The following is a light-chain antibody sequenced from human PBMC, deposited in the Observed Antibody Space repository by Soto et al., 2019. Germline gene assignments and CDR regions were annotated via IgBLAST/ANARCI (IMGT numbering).Light chain of an antibody. Sequence: QSVLTQPPSASGTPGQRVTISCSGSSSNIGSNTVNWYQHLPGTAPKLLISSDNQRPSGVPDRFSGSTSGTSASLAISGLQSEDEADYYCAAWDDSLNEVFGGGTKVTVL. V-gene: IGLV1-44*01. J-gene: IGLJ2*01. CDR3: AAWDDSLNEV. CDR1: SSNIGSNT. CDR2: SDN.